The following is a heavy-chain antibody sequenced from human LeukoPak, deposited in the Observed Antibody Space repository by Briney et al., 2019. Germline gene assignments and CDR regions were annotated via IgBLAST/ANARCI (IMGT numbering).Heavy chain of an antibody. CDR1: GGSISSSNW. D-gene: IGHD1-26*01. CDR3: AREPHSGSYQSYWYFDL. Sequence: SETLSLTCAVSGGSISSSNWWSWVRPPPGKGLEWIGYIYYSGSTNYNPSLKSRVTISVDTSKNQFSLKLSSVTAADTAVYYCAREPHSGSYQSYWYFDLWGRGTLVTVSS. CDR2: IYYSGST. J-gene: IGHJ2*01. V-gene: IGHV4-4*02.